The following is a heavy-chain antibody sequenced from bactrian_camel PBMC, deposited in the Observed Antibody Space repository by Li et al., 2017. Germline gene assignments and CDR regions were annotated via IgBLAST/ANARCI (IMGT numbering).Heavy chain of an antibody. D-gene: IGHD4*01. Sequence: VQLVESGGGLVQPGGSLRLSCAASGFTFSSAYMSWVRQAPGKGLEWVSAINSLGGSTYYADSVRGRFAISRDNAANTLYLQMNDLKPEDTAMYYCAAQASLTGPANSCRRTMALYDDPLTRVPHWGQGTQVTVS. CDR3: AAQASLTGPANSCRRTMALYDDPLTRVPH. V-gene: IGHV3S40*01. CDR1: GFTFSSAY. CDR2: INSLGGST. J-gene: IGHJ4*01.